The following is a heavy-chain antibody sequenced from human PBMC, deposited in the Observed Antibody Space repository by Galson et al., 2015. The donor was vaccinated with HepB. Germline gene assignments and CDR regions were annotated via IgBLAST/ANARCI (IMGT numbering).Heavy chain of an antibody. CDR1: GFTFSSYS. J-gene: IGHJ4*02. CDR3: ATDGAHSSSWYGMDTYYFDY. CDR2: ISSSSSYI. V-gene: IGHV3-21*04. Sequence: SLRLSCAASGFTFSSYSMNWVRQAPGKGLEWVSSISSSSSYIYCADSVKGRFTISRDNAKNSLYLQMNSLRSEDTAVYYCATDGAHSSSWYGMDTYYFDYWGQGTLVTVSS. D-gene: IGHD6-13*01.